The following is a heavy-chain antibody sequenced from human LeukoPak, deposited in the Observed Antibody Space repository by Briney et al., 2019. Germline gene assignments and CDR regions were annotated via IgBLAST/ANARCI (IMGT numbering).Heavy chain of an antibody. J-gene: IGHJ4*02. V-gene: IGHV4-59*01. CDR1: GGSISSYY. Sequence: PSETLSLTCTVSGGSISSYYWNWIRQPPGKGLEWIGYIFSSGSTNYNPSLRSRVTISVDTSKNQFSLKLSSVTAADTAVYYCARGPYYFDYLGQGTLVTVSS. CDR2: IFSSGST. CDR3: ARGPYYFDY.